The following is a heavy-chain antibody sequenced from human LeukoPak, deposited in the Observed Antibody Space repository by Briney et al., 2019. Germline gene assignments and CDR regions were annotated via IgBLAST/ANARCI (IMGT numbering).Heavy chain of an antibody. V-gene: IGHV4-61*02. CDR3: AGAPDKDLRFLEWLSGSDYYYMDV. J-gene: IGHJ6*03. Sequence: ASETLSLTCTVSGGSISSGSYYWSWIRQPAGKGLEWIGRIYTSGSTNYNPSLKSRVTISVDTSKNQFSLKLSSVTAADTAVYYCAGAPDKDLRFLEWLSGSDYYYMDVWGKGTTVTVSS. CDR1: GGSISSGSYY. D-gene: IGHD3-3*01. CDR2: IYTSGST.